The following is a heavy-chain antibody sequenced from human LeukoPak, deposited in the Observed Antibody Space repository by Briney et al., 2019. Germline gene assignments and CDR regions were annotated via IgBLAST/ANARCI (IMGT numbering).Heavy chain of an antibody. Sequence: PGGSLRLSCAASGFTLSSYAMSWVRQAPGKGLEWVSAISDSGNTYHADSVKGRFTISRDNSKNTVYLQMNSLRAEDTAVYYCARDLREHGIFDIWGQGTMVTVSS. V-gene: IGHV3-23*01. D-gene: IGHD1-26*01. CDR3: ARDLREHGIFDI. CDR2: ISDSGNT. J-gene: IGHJ3*02. CDR1: GFTLSSYA.